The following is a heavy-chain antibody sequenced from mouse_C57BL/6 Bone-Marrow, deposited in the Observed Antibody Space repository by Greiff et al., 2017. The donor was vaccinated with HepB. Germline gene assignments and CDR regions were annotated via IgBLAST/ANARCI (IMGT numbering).Heavy chain of an antibody. CDR3: ARSYYYCSSYAMDY. V-gene: IGHV1-42*01. CDR1: GYSFTGYY. J-gene: IGHJ4*01. Sequence: VQLQQSGPELVKPGASVKISCKASGYSFTGYYMNWVKQSPEKSLEWIGEINPSTGGTTYNQKFKAKATLTVDKSSSTAYMQLKSLTSEDSAVYYCARSYYYCSSYAMDYWGQGTSVTVSA. D-gene: IGHD1-1*01. CDR2: INPSTGGT.